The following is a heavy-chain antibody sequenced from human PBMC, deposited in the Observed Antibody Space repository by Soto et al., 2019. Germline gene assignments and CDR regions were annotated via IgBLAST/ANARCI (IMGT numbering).Heavy chain of an antibody. J-gene: IGHJ4*02. D-gene: IGHD3-22*01. CDR2: IRSKAYGGTT. Sequence: PGGSLRLSCTASGFTFGDYAMSWFRQAPGKGLEWVGFIRSKAYGGTTEYAASVKGRFTISRDDSKSIAYLQMNSLKTEDTAVYYCTRDRDYYDSSHIIDYWGQGTLVTVSS. CDR1: GFTFGDYA. V-gene: IGHV3-49*03. CDR3: TRDRDYYDSSHIIDY.